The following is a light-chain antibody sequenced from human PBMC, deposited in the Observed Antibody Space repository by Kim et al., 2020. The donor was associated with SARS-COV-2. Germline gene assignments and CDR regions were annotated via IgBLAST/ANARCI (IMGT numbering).Light chain of an antibody. CDR2: GAS. CDR3: QQFGSSPPT. J-gene: IGKJ2*01. CDR1: QSVTTSY. Sequence: EIVLTQSPGTLSLSPGDRATLSCRASQSVTTSYLAWYQHKPGQAPRLLIYGASSRAAGIPDRVSGSGSGTDFTLTISRLEPEDFAVYYCQQFGSSPPTFGQGTRLEIK. V-gene: IGKV3-20*01.